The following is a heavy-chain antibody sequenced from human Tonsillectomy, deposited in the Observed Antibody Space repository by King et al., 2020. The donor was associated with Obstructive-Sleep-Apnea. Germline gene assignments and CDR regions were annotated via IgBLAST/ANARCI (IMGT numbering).Heavy chain of an antibody. Sequence: QLVQSGGGLVQPGGSLRLSCASSGFTFSSYSMNWVHQALGKGLEWVAYIISSSRTIFYADSVKGRFTISRDNAKNSLYLQMNSLRAEDTAVYYCARRNDYGDPYYFDYWGQGTLVTVSS. V-gene: IGHV3-48*01. CDR1: GFTFSSYS. CDR3: ARRNDYGDPYYFDY. J-gene: IGHJ4*02. D-gene: IGHD4-17*01. CDR2: IISSSRTI.